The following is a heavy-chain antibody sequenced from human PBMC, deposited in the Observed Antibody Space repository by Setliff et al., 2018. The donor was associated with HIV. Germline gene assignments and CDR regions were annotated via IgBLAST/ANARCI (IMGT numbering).Heavy chain of an antibody. D-gene: IGHD6-13*01. V-gene: IGHV1-2*02. CDR1: VYTFTGYY. CDR2: INPNSGGT. J-gene: IGHJ6*02. CDR3: ARSGYSSSWYLDYYYYYGMDV. Sequence: GASVKVSCKASVYTFTGYYMHWVRQAPGQGLEWMGWINPNSGGTNYAQKFQGRVTMTRDTSISTAYMELSRLRSDDTAVYYCARSGYSSSWYLDYYYYYGMDVWGQGTTVTVSS.